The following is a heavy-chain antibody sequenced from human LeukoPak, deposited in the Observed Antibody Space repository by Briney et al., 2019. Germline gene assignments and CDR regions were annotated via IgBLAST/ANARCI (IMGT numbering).Heavy chain of an antibody. CDR1: GLTFSSHA. CDR2: ISKDGSNK. CDR3: ANIDYYGMDV. J-gene: IGHJ6*02. Sequence: PGGSLRLSCAASGLTFSSHAMHWVHQAPGKGLEWVAAISKDGSNKNYADSVKGRFTISRDNSKNTLYLQMNSLRGEDTAVFYCANIDYYGMDVWGQGTTVTVSS. D-gene: IGHD2-15*01. V-gene: IGHV3-30-3*01.